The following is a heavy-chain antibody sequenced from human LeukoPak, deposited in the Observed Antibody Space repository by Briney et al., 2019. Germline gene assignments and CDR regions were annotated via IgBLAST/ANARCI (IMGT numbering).Heavy chain of an antibody. D-gene: IGHD6-19*01. Sequence: GGSLRLSCAASGFTFSTYAMSWVRQTPEKGLEWVSAISGSGGSTYYADSVKGRFTISRDDSKNTLYLQMNSLRAEDTALYYCARDWVSGWDAGFDYWGQGTLVTVSS. CDR3: ARDWVSGWDAGFDY. V-gene: IGHV3-23*01. CDR2: ISGSGGST. J-gene: IGHJ4*02. CDR1: GFTFSTYA.